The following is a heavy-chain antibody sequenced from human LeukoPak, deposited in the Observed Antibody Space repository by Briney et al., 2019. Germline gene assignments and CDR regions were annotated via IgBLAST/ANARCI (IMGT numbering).Heavy chain of an antibody. CDR2: INPNSGGT. CDR1: GYTFTAYC. J-gene: IGHJ5*02. D-gene: IGHD1-1*01. Sequence: RASVKVSCKASGYTFTAYCIHWVRQAPGQGLEWMGWINPNSGGTNYAQKFQGRVTMTRDTSLRTAYMELTSLISDDTAVYYCARGQLRVPKWFDPWGPGNLVTVSS. CDR3: ARGQLRVPKWFDP. V-gene: IGHV1-2*02.